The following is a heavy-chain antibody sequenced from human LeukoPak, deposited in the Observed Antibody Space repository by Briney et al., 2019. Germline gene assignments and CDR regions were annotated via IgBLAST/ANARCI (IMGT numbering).Heavy chain of an antibody. V-gene: IGHV3-7*01. CDR1: GFTFSSYG. D-gene: IGHD6-13*01. CDR3: ARDVGSSWFGRDAFDI. CDR2: INQDESEK. Sequence: PGGSLRLSCAASGFTFSSYGMHWVRQAPGKGLEWVANINQDESEKNYVDSVKGRFTISRDNAKNSLYLQMNSLRAEDTAVYYCARDVGSSWFGRDAFDIWGQGTMVTVSS. J-gene: IGHJ3*02.